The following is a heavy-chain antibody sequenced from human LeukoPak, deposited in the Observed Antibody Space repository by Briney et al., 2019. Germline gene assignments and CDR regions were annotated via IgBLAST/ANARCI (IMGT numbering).Heavy chain of an antibody. J-gene: IGHJ4*02. CDR3: ARDISSWNYFDY. D-gene: IGHD6-13*01. CDR1: GVTFTSYA. V-gene: IGHV1-69*04. Sequence: SVKVSCTVSGVTFTSYAIGWVRQAPGQGLEWMGRIIPILGIANYAQKFEGRVTNTADKSTSTAYMVLSSLRSEDTAVYYVARDISSWNYFDYWGQGTLVTVSS. CDR2: IIPILGIA.